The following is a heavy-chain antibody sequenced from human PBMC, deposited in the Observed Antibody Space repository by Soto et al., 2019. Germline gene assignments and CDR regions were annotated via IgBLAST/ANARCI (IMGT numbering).Heavy chain of an antibody. CDR1: GYTFIGYY. CDR3: ATSRLDYYYYGMDV. J-gene: IGHJ6*02. V-gene: IGHV1-2*04. CDR2: INPNSGGT. D-gene: IGHD4-17*01. Sequence: ASVKVSCKASGYTFIGYYMHWVRQAPGQGLEWMGWINPNSGGTNYAQKFQGWVTMTRDTSISTAYMELSRLRSDDTAVYYCATSRLDYYYYGMDVWGQGTTVTVSS.